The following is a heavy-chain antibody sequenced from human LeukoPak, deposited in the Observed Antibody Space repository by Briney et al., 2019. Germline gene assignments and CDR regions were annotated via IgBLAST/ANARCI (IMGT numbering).Heavy chain of an antibody. CDR2: ISTSGSII. V-gene: IGHV3-48*03. D-gene: IGHD3-10*01. J-gene: IGHJ4*02. CDR3: AREGITMVRGVPDY. Sequence: GGSLRLSCAASRFIFSSYEMNWVRQAPGKGLEWISYISTSGSIIYYADSVKGRFTISRDNAKNSLYLQMNSLRAEDTAVYYCAREGITMVRGVPDYWGQGTLVTVSS. CDR1: RFIFSSYE.